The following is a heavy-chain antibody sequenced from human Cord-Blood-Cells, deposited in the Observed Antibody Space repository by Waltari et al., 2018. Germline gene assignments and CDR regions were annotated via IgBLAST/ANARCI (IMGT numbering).Heavy chain of an antibody. CDR1: GYTFTSYD. CDR3: ARKPPPINWFDP. Sequence: QVQLVQSGAEVKKPGASVKVSCKASGYTFTSYDINWVRQATGQGLEWMGWMNPNRGNTGYAQKFQGRVTMTRNTSISTAYMELSSLRSEDTAVYYCARKPPPINWFDPWGQGTLVTVSS. V-gene: IGHV1-8*01. J-gene: IGHJ5*02. CDR2: MNPNRGNT.